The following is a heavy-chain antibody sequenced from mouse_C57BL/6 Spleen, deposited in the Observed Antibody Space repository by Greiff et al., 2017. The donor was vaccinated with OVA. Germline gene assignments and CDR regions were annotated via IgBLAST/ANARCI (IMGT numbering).Heavy chain of an antibody. D-gene: IGHD2-4*01. CDR2: IWSDGST. Sequence: VMLVESGPGLVAPSQSLSITCTVSGFSLTSYGVHWVRQPPGKGLEWLVVIWSDGSTTYNSALKSRLSISKDNSKSQVFLKMNSLQTDDTAMYYCARLYDYDRGYYAMDYWGQGTSVTVSS. CDR3: ARLYDYDRGYYAMDY. CDR1: GFSLTSYG. J-gene: IGHJ4*01. V-gene: IGHV2-6*03.